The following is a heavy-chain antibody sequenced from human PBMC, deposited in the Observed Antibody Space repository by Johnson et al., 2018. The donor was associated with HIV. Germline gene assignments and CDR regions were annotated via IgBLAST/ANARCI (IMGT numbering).Heavy chain of an antibody. CDR1: GFTFSSYA. V-gene: IGHV3-NL1*01. D-gene: IGHD1-20*01. CDR3: TRGIPNLPITGTRGFDI. J-gene: IGHJ3*02. Sequence: QVQLVESGGGVVQPWRSLRLSCAASGFTFSSYAMHWVRQAPGKGLDWVSVIYSSGSTYYADSVKGRFTVSRDNAKNSLYLQMNSLRAEDTAVYYCTRGIPNLPITGTRGFDIWGQGTMVTVSS. CDR2: IYSSGST.